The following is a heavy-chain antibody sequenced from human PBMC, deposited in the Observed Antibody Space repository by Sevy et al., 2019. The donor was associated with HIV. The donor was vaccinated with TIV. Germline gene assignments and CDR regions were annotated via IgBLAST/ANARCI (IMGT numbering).Heavy chain of an antibody. D-gene: IGHD1-26*01. CDR2: IKQDGSEA. Sequence: GGSLRLSCVASGFNFRNFWMSWVRQAPGKGLECGADIKQDGSEAYYVDSVKGRFTISRDNAKNSLYLQMNSLRDEDTAMYFCVRDKEVGASILDAWGQGTPVTVSS. CDR3: VRDKEVGASILDA. J-gene: IGHJ5*02. V-gene: IGHV3-7*03. CDR1: GFNFRNFW.